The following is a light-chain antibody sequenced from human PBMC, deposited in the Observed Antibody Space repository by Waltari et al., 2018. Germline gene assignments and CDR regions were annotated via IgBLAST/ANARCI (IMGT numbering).Light chain of an antibody. CDR2: WAS. J-gene: IGKJ1*01. CDR1: KSVLYSSNNKNY. Sequence: DIVMTQSPDSLAVSLGERATINCKSSKSVLYSSNNKNYLGWYQLKPGQPPKLLIYWASTREAGVPDRFSGSGSGTDFTLTISSLQAEDVAVYYCQQYYTTPWTFGQGTKVEIK. CDR3: QQYYTTPWT. V-gene: IGKV4-1*01.